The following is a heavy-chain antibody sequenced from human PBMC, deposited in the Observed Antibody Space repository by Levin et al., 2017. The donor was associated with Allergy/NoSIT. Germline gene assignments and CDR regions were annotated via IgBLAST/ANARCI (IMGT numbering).Heavy chain of an antibody. D-gene: IGHD2-15*01. Sequence: LSLTCAASGFTFSNAWMSWVRQAPGKGLEWVGRIKSKTDGGTTDYAAPVKGRFTISRDDSKNTLYLQMNSLKTEDTAVYYCTTGYWSGGSCTYWGQGTLVTVSS. CDR1: GFTFSNAW. CDR2: IKSKTDGGTT. V-gene: IGHV3-15*01. J-gene: IGHJ4*02. CDR3: TTGYWSGGSCTY.